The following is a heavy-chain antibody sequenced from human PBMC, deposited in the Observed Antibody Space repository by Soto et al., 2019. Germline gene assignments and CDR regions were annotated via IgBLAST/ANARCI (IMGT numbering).Heavy chain of an antibody. Sequence: SETLSLTCTVSGGSISSYYWSWIRQPPGKGLEWIGYIYYSGSTNYNPSLKSRVTISVDTSKNQFSLKLSSVTAADTAVYYCARVGHNGTVVVPAAIDFWFDPWGQGTLVTVSS. V-gene: IGHV4-59*01. CDR1: GGSISSYY. J-gene: IGHJ5*02. CDR3: ARVGHNGTVVVPAAIDFWFDP. CDR2: IYYSGST. D-gene: IGHD2-2*02.